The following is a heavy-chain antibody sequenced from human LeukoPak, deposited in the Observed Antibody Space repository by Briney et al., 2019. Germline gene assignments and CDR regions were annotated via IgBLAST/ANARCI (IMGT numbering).Heavy chain of an antibody. J-gene: IGHJ6*02. CDR3: AKDRPNGMDA. Sequence: GGSLRLSCTASGFSFTSYALSWIRQAPGKGLEWVSGINGLGDGTYYADSAKGRFRIPRDNSRNTMYLQMNSLGAEDTAVYYCAKDRPNGMDAWGQGTTVTVSS. CDR1: GFSFTSYA. V-gene: IGHV3-23*01. CDR2: INGLGDGT.